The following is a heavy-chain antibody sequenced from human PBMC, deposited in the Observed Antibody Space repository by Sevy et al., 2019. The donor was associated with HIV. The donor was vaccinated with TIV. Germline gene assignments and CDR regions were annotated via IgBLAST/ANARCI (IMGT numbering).Heavy chain of an antibody. Sequence: GGSLRLSCAASGFTFSSYCMSWVRQVPGKGLEWVANIKQDESEKYYVDSVKGRFTIARDNTKNSLYLEMNSLTVEDTAIYYCARAAASRVAATTRIRPFDHWGQGTLVTVSS. CDR3: ARAAASRVAATTRIRPFDH. V-gene: IGHV3-7*03. D-gene: IGHD2-15*01. J-gene: IGHJ4*02. CDR1: GFTFSSYC. CDR2: IKQDESEK.